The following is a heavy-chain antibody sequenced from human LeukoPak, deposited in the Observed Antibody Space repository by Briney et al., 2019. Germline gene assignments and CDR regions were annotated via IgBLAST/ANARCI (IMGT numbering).Heavy chain of an antibody. Sequence: GGSLRLSCAASGFTFSNYWMHWVRQAPGKGLVWVSHINSDGSSTTYADSVKGRLTISRDNAKNTLYLQMNSLRAEDTAVYYCARDGSMVRDGMDVWGQGTTVTVSS. CDR2: INSDGSST. V-gene: IGHV3-74*01. J-gene: IGHJ6*02. D-gene: IGHD3-10*01. CDR3: ARDGSMVRDGMDV. CDR1: GFTFSNYW.